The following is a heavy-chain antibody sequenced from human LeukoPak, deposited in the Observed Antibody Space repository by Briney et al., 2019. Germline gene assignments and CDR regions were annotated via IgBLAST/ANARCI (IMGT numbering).Heavy chain of an antibody. CDR1: GFTVSSNY. CDR3: ARGGYCSSTSCYYFDY. D-gene: IGHD2-2*01. J-gene: IGHJ4*02. Sequence: GGSLRLSCVASGFTVSSNYMSWVRQAPGKGLEWVSIIYSGGSTYYADSVKGRFTISRDNSRNTLFLQMNSLRAEDTAVYYCARGGYCSSTSCYYFDYWGQGTLVTVSS. V-gene: IGHV3-53*01. CDR2: IYSGGST.